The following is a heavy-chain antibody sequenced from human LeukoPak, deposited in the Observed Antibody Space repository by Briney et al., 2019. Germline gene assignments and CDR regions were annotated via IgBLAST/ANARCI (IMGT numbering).Heavy chain of an antibody. CDR1: GNTFTMYS. D-gene: IGHD5-12*01. CDR3: ARVWYSGYDFIIGY. V-gene: IGHV1-2*02. J-gene: IGHJ4*02. Sequence: ASVKVSCKASGNTFTMYSIHWVRQAPGQGLEWMGWINPNSGGTNYAQKFQGRVTMTRDTSISTAYMELSRLRSDDTAVYYCARVWYSGYDFIIGYWGQGTLVTVSS. CDR2: INPNSGGT.